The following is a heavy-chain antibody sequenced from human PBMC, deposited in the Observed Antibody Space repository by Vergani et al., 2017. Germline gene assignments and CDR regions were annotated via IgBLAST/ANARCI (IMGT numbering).Heavy chain of an antibody. J-gene: IGHJ5*02. CDR3: ARGLGSSWSTARGNWFDP. CDR2: INHSGST. D-gene: IGHD6-13*01. V-gene: IGHV4-34*02. CDR1: GGSFSGYY. Sequence: QVQLQQWGAGVVKPSETLSLTCAVYGGSFSGYYWSWIRQPPGKGLEWIGEINHSGSTNYNPSLKSRVTISVDTSKNQFSLKLSSVTAADTAVYYCARGLGSSWSTARGNWFDPWGQGTLVTVSS.